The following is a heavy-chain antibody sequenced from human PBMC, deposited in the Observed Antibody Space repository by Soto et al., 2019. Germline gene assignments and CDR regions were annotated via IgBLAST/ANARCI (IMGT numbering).Heavy chain of an antibody. CDR1: GGSFSSGGYY. D-gene: IGHD3-3*01. CDR3: ARGPDSSHWYFDL. J-gene: IGHJ2*01. CDR2: IYYSGST. V-gene: IGHV4-31*03. Sequence: QVQLQESGPGLVKPSQTLSLTCTVSGGSFSSGGYYWSWIRQHPGKALEWIGYIYYSGSTYYNPSLKSRVTISVDTSKNQFSLKLSSVTAADTAVYYCARGPDSSHWYFDLWGRGTLVTVSS.